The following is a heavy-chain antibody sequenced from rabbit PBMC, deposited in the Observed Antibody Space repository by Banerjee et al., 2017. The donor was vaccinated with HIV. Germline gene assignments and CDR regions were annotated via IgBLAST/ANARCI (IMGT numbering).Heavy chain of an antibody. Sequence: QSLEESGGDLVKPGASLTLTCTASGFSFSSGYWICWVRQAPGKGLEWIACIDAGSSGSTYYASWVNGRFTISKSSSTTVTLQMTSLTAADTATYFCARGDGGYTYNLWGPGTLVTVS. CDR2: IDAGSSGST. V-gene: IGHV1S40*01. J-gene: IGHJ4*01. CDR1: GFSFSSGYW. CDR3: ARGDGGYTYNL. D-gene: IGHD6-1*01.